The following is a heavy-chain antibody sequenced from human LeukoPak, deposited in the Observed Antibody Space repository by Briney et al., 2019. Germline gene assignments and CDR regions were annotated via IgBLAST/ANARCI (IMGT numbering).Heavy chain of an antibody. CDR1: GCTFSSYA. CDR3: XRDHYYDXWSGXXTXXDY. J-gene: IGHJ4*02. D-gene: IGHD3-3*01. CDR2: IIPIFGTA. Sequence: GASVKVSCKASGCTFSSYAISWVRQAPGQGLEWMGGIIPIFGTANYAQKFQGRVTITADESTSTAYMELSSLRSEDTAVYYCXRDHYYDXWSGXXTXXDYWGQ. V-gene: IGHV1-69*13.